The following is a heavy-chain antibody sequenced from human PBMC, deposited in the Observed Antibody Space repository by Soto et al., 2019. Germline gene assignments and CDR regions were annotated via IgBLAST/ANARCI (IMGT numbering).Heavy chain of an antibody. Sequence: GGSLRLSCAASGFTFSSYAMSWVRQAPGKGLGWVSAISGSGGSTYYADSVKGRFTISRDNSKNTLYLQMNSLRAEDTAVYYCAKAPVPATVNWFDPWGQGTLVTVSS. CDR3: AKAPVPATVNWFDP. CDR1: GFTFSSYA. CDR2: ISGSGGST. D-gene: IGHD2-2*01. J-gene: IGHJ5*02. V-gene: IGHV3-23*01.